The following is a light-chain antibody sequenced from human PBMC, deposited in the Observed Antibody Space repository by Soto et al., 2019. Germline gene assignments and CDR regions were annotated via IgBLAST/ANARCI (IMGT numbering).Light chain of an antibody. CDR2: GPS. J-gene: IGKJ1*01. CDR1: QSISTN. V-gene: IGKV3-15*01. CDR3: QQYTHWPVWT. Sequence: EIVLTQSPATLSVSPGERVTLSCRASQSISTNLAWYQQKPGQAPRLLIYGPSTRATGVPARFSGSGSGTEFTLTISSLHSEDFAIYYCQQYTHWPVWTFGQGTKVDI.